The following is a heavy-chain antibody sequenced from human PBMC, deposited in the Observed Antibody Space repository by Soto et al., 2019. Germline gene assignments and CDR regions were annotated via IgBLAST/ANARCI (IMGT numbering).Heavy chain of an antibody. CDR2: ITGSGFTT. V-gene: IGHV3-23*01. Sequence: PGGSLRLSCTGSGFTFSSYAMSWVRQAPGKGPEWVAVITGSGFTTDYADSVKGRFTVSRDNSNYTVYLQMNNLRAEDTAMYYWAFAYWVKGTLVPVSS. CDR1: GFTFSSYA. CDR3: AFAY. J-gene: IGHJ4*02.